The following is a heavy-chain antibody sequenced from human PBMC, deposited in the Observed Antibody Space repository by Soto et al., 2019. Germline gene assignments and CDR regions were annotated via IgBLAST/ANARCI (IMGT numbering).Heavy chain of an antibody. CDR3: ARDSDFPTHYCCYGMDV. V-gene: IGHV1-69*01. CDR2: IIPIFGTA. D-gene: IGHD2-15*01. CDR1: GGTFSSYA. J-gene: IGHJ6*02. Sequence: QVQLVQSGAEVKKPGSSVKVSCKASGGTFSSYAISWVRQAPGQGLEWMGGIIPIFGTANYAQKFQGRVTSDADESTSTADVELSSLGSEDTAVYYWARDSDFPTHYCCYGMDVWGQGTTVTVSS.